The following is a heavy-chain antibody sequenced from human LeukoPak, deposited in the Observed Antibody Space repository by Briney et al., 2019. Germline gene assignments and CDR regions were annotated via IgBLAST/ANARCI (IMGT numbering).Heavy chain of an antibody. Sequence: SSETLSLTCTVSGGSVTSYYWTWIRQPAGKGLEWIGHIYTSGSTNYNPSLKSRVTMSVDTSKNQFSLKLSSVTAADTAVYYCAGLAGDYDFDYWGQGTLVTVSS. CDR1: GGSVTSYY. V-gene: IGHV4-4*07. J-gene: IGHJ4*02. CDR3: AGLAGDYDFDY. D-gene: IGHD4-17*01. CDR2: IYTSGST.